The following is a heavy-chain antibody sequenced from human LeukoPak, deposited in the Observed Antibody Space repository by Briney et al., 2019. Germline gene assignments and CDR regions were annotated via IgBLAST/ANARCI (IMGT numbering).Heavy chain of an antibody. CDR2: IYHSGST. CDR3: ARQNYDFWSGYAPPSPKYWFDP. CDR1: GGSISSSNW. J-gene: IGHJ5*02. D-gene: IGHD3-3*01. V-gene: IGHV4-4*02. Sequence: SETLSLTCAVSGGSISSSNWWSWVRQPPGKGLEWIGEIYHSGSTNYNPSLKSRVTISVDKSKNQFSLKLSSVTAADTAVYYCARQNYDFWSGYAPPSPKYWFDPWGQGTLVTVSS.